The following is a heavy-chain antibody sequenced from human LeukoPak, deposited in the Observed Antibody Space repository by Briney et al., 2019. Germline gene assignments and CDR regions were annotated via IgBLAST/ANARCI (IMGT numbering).Heavy chain of an antibody. CDR3: ARTNWNDVFSPIDY. V-gene: IGHV5-51*01. CDR2: ISPGDSDT. J-gene: IGHJ4*02. D-gene: IGHD1-1*01. CDR1: GYSFTNFW. Sequence: GESLKISCKGSGYSFTNFWIGWVRQMPGKGLEWMGIISPGDSDTRYSPSFQGQVTISADKSISTAYLQWSSLKASDTAMYYCARTNWNDVFSPIDYWGQGTLVTVSP.